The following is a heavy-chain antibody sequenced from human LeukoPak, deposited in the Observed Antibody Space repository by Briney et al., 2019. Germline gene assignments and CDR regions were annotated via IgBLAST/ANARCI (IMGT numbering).Heavy chain of an antibody. V-gene: IGHV1-69*05. CDR1: GGTFSSYA. J-gene: IGHJ6*03. CDR2: IIPIYGTP. D-gene: IGHD6-19*01. CDR3: AKDGARSGWSHYYYYMDV. Sequence: ASVKVSCKASGGTFSSYAISWVRQAPGQGLEWMGGIIPIYGTPHSAQKFQGRVTITTDESTSTAFMDLSSLRSEDTAVYYCAKDGARSGWSHYYYYMDVWGKGTTVTVSS.